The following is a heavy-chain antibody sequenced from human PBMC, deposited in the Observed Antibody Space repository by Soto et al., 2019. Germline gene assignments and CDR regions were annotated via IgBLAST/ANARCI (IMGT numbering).Heavy chain of an antibody. CDR3: ARGSVVPTFRWADV. D-gene: IGHD2-2*01. J-gene: IGHJ6*02. V-gene: IGHV4-59*01. CDR2: IYYSGST. Sequence: QSLTCTVSGGTLSTYYWSWIRQPPGKGLEWIGYIYYSGSTNYNPSLKSRVILSVDTSKNWFALSLTSLTAADTAVYYCARGSVVPTFRWADVWGRGTPVTVSS. CDR1: GGTLSTYY.